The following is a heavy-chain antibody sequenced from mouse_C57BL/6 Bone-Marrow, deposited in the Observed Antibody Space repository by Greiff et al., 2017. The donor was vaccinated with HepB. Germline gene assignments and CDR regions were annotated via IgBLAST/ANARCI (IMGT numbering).Heavy chain of an antibody. J-gene: IGHJ2*01. CDR1: GFTFSSYA. D-gene: IGHD3-3*01. CDR3: ARGDCYY. CDR2: ISDGGSYT. V-gene: IGHV5-4*03. Sequence: EVKLVESGGGLVKPGGSLKLSCAASGFTFSSYAMSWVRQTPEKRLEWVATISDGGSYTYYPDNVKGRFTISRDNAKNNLYLQMSHLKSEDTAMYYCARGDCYYWGQGTTLTVSS.